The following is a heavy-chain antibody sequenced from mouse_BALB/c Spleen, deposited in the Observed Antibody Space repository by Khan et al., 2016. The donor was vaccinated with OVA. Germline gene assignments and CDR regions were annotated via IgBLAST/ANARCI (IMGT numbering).Heavy chain of an antibody. CDR1: GYTFTDYV. J-gene: IGHJ2*01. Sequence: QVQLQQSGPELVKPGASVKMSCKASGYTFTDYVMNWVRQRTGQGLEWIGEIYPGSGSTYYNEKFKGKATLTADKSSNTAYMQLGSLTSEDSAVYCWSRSRYGSLVYCGLGTPHTVSS. CDR3: SRSRYGSLVY. D-gene: IGHD1-1*01. CDR2: IYPGSGST. V-gene: IGHV1-77*01.